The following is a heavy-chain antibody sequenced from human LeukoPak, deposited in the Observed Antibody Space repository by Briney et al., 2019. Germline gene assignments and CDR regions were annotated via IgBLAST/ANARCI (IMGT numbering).Heavy chain of an antibody. D-gene: IGHD3-22*01. J-gene: IGHJ4*02. CDR2: IYYSGST. V-gene: IGHV4-59*01. CDR1: GGSISSYY. Sequence: SETLSLTCTVSGGSISSYYWSWIRRPPGKGLEWIGYIYYSGSTNYNPSLKSRVTISVDTSKNQFSLKLSSVTAADTAVYYCARDGRYDSSGYTFDYWGQGTLVTVS. CDR3: ARDGRYDSSGYTFDY.